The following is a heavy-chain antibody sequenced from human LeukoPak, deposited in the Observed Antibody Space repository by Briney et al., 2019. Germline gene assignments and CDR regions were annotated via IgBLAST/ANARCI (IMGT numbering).Heavy chain of an antibody. V-gene: IGHV1-3*01. Sequence: ASVKVSCKASGNTFTSYAMHWVRQAPGQRLEWMGWINAGNGNTKYSQKFQGRVTITRDTSASTAYMELSSLRSEDTAVYYCARGLVLRFLVPMSYGMDVWGQGTTVTVSS. D-gene: IGHD3-3*01. CDR2: INAGNGNT. CDR1: GNTFTSYA. CDR3: ARGLVLRFLVPMSYGMDV. J-gene: IGHJ6*02.